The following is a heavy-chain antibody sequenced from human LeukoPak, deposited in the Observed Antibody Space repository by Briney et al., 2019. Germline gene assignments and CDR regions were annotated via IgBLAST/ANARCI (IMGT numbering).Heavy chain of an antibody. Sequence: GGSLRLSCAASGFTFSNAWMSWVRQAPGKGLEWVGRIKSKTVGGTTDYAAPVKGRFTISRDDSKNTLYLQMNSLKTEDTAVYYCTTTLIAMSYYFDYWGQGTLVTVSS. CDR1: GFTFSNAW. V-gene: IGHV3-15*01. CDR3: TTTLIAMSYYFDY. D-gene: IGHD5-18*01. J-gene: IGHJ4*02. CDR2: IKSKTVGGTT.